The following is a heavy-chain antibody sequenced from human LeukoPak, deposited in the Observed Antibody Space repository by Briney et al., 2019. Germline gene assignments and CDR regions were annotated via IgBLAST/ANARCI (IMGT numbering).Heavy chain of an antibody. CDR1: GDSVSANTCA. D-gene: IGHD2-8*02. CDR2: TYYRSKWYS. J-gene: IGHJ4*02. CDR3: ARDGGGRYDPTGSFMLDC. Sequence: SQTLSLTCAISGDSVSANTCAWSWIRQSPSRGLEWLGRTYYRSKWYSDYAISVRSRITFTPDTSKNQLSLQLDSVTPEDTAIYFCARDGGGRYDPTGSFMLDCWGQGTPVTVSS. V-gene: IGHV6-1*01.